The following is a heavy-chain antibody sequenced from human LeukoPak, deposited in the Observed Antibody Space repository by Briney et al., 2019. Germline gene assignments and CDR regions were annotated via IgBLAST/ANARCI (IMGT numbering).Heavy chain of an antibody. Sequence: GASVKVSCKVSGYTLTELSMHWVRQAPGKGLEWMGGFDPEDGETIYAQKFQGRVTMTEDTSTDTAYMELSSLRSEDTAVYYCATDRLGYCSSTSCVYNWFDPWGQGNLVTVSS. CDR2: FDPEDGET. J-gene: IGHJ5*02. CDR1: GYTLTELS. CDR3: ATDRLGYCSSTSCVYNWFDP. V-gene: IGHV1-24*01. D-gene: IGHD2-2*01.